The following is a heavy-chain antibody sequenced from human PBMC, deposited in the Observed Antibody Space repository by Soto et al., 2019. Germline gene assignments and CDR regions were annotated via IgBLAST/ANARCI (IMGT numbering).Heavy chain of an antibody. CDR3: ERKGVAFDY. Sequence: PGGSLRLSCAASGFTFSSYSMNWVRQAPGKGLEWISYISTTSSSIYYADSVKGRFTISRDNAKNPLFLQMNSLRDEDTAVYYCERKGVAFDYWGQGALVTVSS. J-gene: IGHJ4*02. V-gene: IGHV3-48*02. D-gene: IGHD3-3*01. CDR2: ISTTSSSI. CDR1: GFTFSSYS.